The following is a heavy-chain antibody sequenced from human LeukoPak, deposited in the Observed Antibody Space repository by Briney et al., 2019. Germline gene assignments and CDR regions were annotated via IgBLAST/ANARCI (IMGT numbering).Heavy chain of an antibody. CDR1: GYTFTSYD. V-gene: IGHV1-24*01. Sequence: ASVKVSCKASGYTFTSYDINWVRQAPGKGLEWMGGFDPEDGETIYAQKFQGRVTMTEDTSTDTAYMELSSLRSEDTAVYYCATGSSSFEDYWGQGTLVTVSS. CDR2: FDPEDGET. D-gene: IGHD6-6*01. CDR3: ATGSSSFEDY. J-gene: IGHJ4*02.